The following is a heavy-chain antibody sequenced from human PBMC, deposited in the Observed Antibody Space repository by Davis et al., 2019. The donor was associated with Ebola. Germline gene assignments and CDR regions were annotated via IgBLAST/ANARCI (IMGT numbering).Heavy chain of an antibody. CDR2: INHSGST. CDR1: GASFSGYY. D-gene: IGHD3-16*01. Sequence: SETLSLTCAVYGASFSGYYWSWIRQPPGKGLEWIGEINHSGSTYYNTSLISRVTISVDTSSNQFSLKLSSVTAADTAVYYCARAQYVRLLDYWGQGTLVTVSS. CDR3: ARAQYVRLLDY. V-gene: IGHV4-34*01. J-gene: IGHJ4*02.